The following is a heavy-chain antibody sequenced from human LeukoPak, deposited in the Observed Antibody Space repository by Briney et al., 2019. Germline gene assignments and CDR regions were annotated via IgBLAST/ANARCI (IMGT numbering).Heavy chain of an antibody. CDR2: IKSKTDGGTT. J-gene: IGHJ4*02. CDR1: GFTFSNAW. V-gene: IGHV3-15*01. CDR3: TSRTTVVTPIRDY. D-gene: IGHD4-23*01. Sequence: GGSLRLSCAASGFTFSNAWMSWVRQAPGKRLEWVGRIKSKTDGGTTDYAAPVKGRFTISRDDSKNTLYLQMNSLKTEDTAVYYCTSRTTVVTPIRDYWGQGTLVTVSS.